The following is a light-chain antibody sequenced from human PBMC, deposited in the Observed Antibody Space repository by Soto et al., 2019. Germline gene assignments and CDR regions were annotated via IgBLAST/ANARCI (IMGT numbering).Light chain of an antibody. CDR1: QNVRTY. J-gene: IGKJ3*01. Sequence: DVQMTQSPTSLSASVGDRVTITCRASQNVRTYLSWYQQKPGKAPKLLIFAASTLQTGVPSRFSGSGSGTDFILSISSLQREDFATYYCQQSDSPPFTFGRGTKVDI. V-gene: IGKV1-39*01. CDR2: AAS. CDR3: QQSDSPPFT.